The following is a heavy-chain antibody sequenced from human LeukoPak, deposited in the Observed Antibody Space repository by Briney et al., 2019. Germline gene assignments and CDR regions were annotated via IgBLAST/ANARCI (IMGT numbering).Heavy chain of an antibody. Sequence: GGSLRLSCAASGFTVSSNYMSWVRQAPGKGLEWVSVIYSGGSTYYADSVKGRFTISRDNSKNTLYLQMNSLRAEDTAVYYCARIDSSGWYDYYYYGMDIWGQGTTVTVSS. V-gene: IGHV3-66*01. J-gene: IGHJ6*02. D-gene: IGHD6-19*01. CDR3: ARIDSSGWYDYYYYGMDI. CDR1: GFTVSSNY. CDR2: IYSGGST.